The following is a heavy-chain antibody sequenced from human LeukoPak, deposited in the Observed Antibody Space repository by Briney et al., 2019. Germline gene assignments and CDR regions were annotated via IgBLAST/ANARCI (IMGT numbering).Heavy chain of an antibody. CDR1: GGSFSGYY. CDR2: INHSGST. D-gene: IGHD3-10*01. CDR3: ARTYYYGSGSLGNWFDP. V-gene: IGHV4-34*01. J-gene: IGHJ5*02. Sequence: PSETLSLTCAVYGGSFSGYYWSWIRQPPGKGLEWIGEINHSGSTNYNPSLKSRVTISVDTSKNQFSLKLSSVTAADTAVYYCARTYYYGSGSLGNWFDPWGQGTLVTVSS.